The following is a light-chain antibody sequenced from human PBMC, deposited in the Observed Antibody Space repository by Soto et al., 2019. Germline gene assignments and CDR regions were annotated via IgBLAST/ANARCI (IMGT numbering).Light chain of an antibody. CDR2: DVS. CDR1: SSDVGGYNY. CDR3: SSYAGSNNRYV. J-gene: IGLJ1*01. Sequence: QSVLTQPPSASGSPGQSVTISCTGTSSDVGGYNYVSWYQQHPGKAPKLIIYDVSQWPSGVPHRFSGSKSGNTASLTVSGLQVDDEADYYCSSYAGSNNRYVFGSGTKVTVL. V-gene: IGLV2-8*01.